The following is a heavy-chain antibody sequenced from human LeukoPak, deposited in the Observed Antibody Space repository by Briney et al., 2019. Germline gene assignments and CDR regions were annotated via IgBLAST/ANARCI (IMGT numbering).Heavy chain of an antibody. V-gene: IGHV1-2*02. J-gene: IGHJ5*02. Sequence: ASVKVSCKASGYTFTGYYMHWVRQAPGQGLEWMGWINPNSGGTNYAQKFQGRVTMTRDTSISTAYMELSRLSSDDTAVYYCARTSYCSSTSCYPFDPWGQGTLVTVSS. CDR1: GYTFTGYY. CDR3: ARTSYCSSTSCYPFDP. D-gene: IGHD2-2*01. CDR2: INPNSGGT.